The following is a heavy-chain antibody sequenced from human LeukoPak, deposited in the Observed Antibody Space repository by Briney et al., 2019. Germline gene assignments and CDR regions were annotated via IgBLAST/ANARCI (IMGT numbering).Heavy chain of an antibody. D-gene: IGHD3-16*01. V-gene: IGHV3-30*02. CDR1: GFSLTTYG. J-gene: IGHJ5*02. CDR3: AKDRPLKGGFDP. Sequence: PGGSLRLSCEVSGFSLTTYGMLWVRQAPGKGLEWVAFIRSNGINTYYGDSVKGRFTISRDISKSTLYLQMNSLTTDDMALYFCAKDRPLKGGFDPWGQGSLVIVSS. CDR2: IRSNGINT.